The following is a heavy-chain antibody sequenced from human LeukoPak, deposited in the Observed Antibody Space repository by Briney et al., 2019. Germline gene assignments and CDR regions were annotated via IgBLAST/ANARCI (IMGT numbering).Heavy chain of an antibody. CDR3: ARDYYYDSSGYRIFDY. CDR2: IYSGGST. Sequence: GGSLRLSCAASGFTVSNNYMNWVRQAPGKGLEWVSVIYSGGSTYYADSVKGRFTISRDNSKNTLYLQMNSLRAEDTAVYYCARDYYYDSSGYRIFDYWGQGTLVAVSS. CDR1: GFTVSNNY. J-gene: IGHJ4*02. V-gene: IGHV3-66*01. D-gene: IGHD3-22*01.